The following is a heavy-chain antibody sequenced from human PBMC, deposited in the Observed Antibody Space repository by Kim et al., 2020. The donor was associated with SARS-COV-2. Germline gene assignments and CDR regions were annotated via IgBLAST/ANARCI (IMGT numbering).Heavy chain of an antibody. Sequence: RFTISRDNSKNTLYRQMNSLRAEDTAVYYCAKDPRRITMVRGVIIGNWFDPWGQGTLVTVSS. V-gene: IGHV3-23*01. J-gene: IGHJ5*02. D-gene: IGHD3-10*01. CDR3: AKDPRRITMVRGVIIGNWFDP.